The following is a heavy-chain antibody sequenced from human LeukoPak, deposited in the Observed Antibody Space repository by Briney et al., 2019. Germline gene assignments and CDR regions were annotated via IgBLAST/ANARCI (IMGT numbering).Heavy chain of an antibody. Sequence: ASVKVSCKASGGTFSSYAISWVRQAPGQGLEWMGRIIPILGIANYAQKFQGRVTITADKSTSTAYMELSSLRSEDTAVYYCAREKAAAARYFDLWGRGTLVTVSS. J-gene: IGHJ2*01. CDR3: AREKAAAARYFDL. CDR2: IIPILGIA. V-gene: IGHV1-69*04. CDR1: GGTFSSYA. D-gene: IGHD6-13*01.